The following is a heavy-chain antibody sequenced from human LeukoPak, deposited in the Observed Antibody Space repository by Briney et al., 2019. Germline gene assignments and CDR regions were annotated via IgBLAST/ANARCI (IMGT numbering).Heavy chain of an antibody. CDR1: GFTFSSYS. D-gene: IGHD1-14*01. V-gene: IGHV4-34*01. Sequence: GSLRLSCAASGFTFSSYSMNWVRQPPGKGLEWIGEINHSGSTNYNPSLKSRVTISVDTSKNQFSLKLSSVTAADTAVYYCARVYNGGSSDYWGQGTLVTVSS. CDR3: ARVYNGGSSDY. CDR2: INHSGST. J-gene: IGHJ4*02.